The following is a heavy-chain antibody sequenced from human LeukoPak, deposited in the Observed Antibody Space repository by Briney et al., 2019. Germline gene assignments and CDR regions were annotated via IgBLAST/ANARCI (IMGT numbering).Heavy chain of an antibody. J-gene: IGHJ5*02. V-gene: IGHV1-46*01. CDR1: GYTFTSYY. Sequence: ASVKVSCKASGYTFTSYYMHWVRQAPGQGLEWMGIINPSGGSTSYAQKFQGRVTMTRDMSTSTVYMELSSLRSEDTAVYYCAREARSIAARRGGYNWFDPWGQGTLVTVSS. CDR3: AREARSIAARRGGYNWFDP. D-gene: IGHD6-6*01. CDR2: INPSGGST.